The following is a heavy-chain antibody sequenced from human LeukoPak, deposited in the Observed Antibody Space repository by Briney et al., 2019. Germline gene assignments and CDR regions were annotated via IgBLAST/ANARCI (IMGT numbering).Heavy chain of an antibody. Sequence: GGSLRLSCAASGFTFSDYYMNWIRQAPGKGLGWISYISGSGSTIYYADSVKGRFTISRDNAKNSLYLQMNSLRAEDTAVYYCARGSAGTTVLGYYYYMDVWGKGTTVTVSS. J-gene: IGHJ6*03. CDR3: ARGSAGTTVLGYYYYMDV. V-gene: IGHV3-11*04. CDR2: ISGSGSTI. CDR1: GFTFSDYY. D-gene: IGHD4-17*01.